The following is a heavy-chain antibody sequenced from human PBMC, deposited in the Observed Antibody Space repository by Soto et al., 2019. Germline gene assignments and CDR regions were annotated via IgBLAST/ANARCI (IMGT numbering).Heavy chain of an antibody. D-gene: IGHD1-26*01. CDR2: IYHSGST. CDR1: GGSISSSNW. Sequence: QVQLQESGPGLVKPSGTLSLTCAVSGGSISSSNWWSWVRQPPGKGLEWIGEIYHSGSTNYNPSLKSRVTISVDKSKNQFSLKLSSVTAADTAVYYCARRLGSPFSFGATIRRYYFDYWGQGTLVTVSS. J-gene: IGHJ4*02. CDR3: ARRLGSPFSFGATIRRYYFDY. V-gene: IGHV4-4*02.